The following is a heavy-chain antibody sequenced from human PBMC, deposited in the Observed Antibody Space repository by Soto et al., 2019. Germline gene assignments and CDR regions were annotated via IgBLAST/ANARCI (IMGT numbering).Heavy chain of an antibody. CDR2: IYYSGST. J-gene: IGHJ5*02. V-gene: IGHV4-59*01. CDR3: ARDNQDNWFDP. Sequence: QVQLQESGPGLVKPSETLSLTCTVSGGSISSYYWSWIRQPPGKGLEWIGYIYYSGSTNYNPSLKRRVTISVDTSKNQFSLKLSSVTAADTAVYYCARDNQDNWFDPWGQGTLVTVSS. CDR1: GGSISSYY.